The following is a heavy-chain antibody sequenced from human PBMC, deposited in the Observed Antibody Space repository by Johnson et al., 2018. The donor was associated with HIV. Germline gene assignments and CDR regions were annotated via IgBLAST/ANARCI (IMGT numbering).Heavy chain of an antibody. CDR2: VIYSGGST. J-gene: IGHJ3*02. CDR1: GFTFSDYY. D-gene: IGHD6-13*01. V-gene: IGHV3-11*01. CDR3: AKEGWAAAQEGWGAFDI. Sequence: QVQLVESGGGLVKPGGSLRLSCAASGFTFSDYYMSWIRQAPGKGLEWVSVIYSGGSTYYADSVKGRFTISRDNAKNSLYLRMDSLRTEDTAFYYCAKEGWAAAQEGWGAFDIWGQGTMVTVSS.